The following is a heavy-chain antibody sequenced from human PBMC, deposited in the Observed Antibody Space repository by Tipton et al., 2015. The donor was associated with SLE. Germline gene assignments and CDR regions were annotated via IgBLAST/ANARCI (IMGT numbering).Heavy chain of an antibody. CDR2: INPSGGST. V-gene: IGHV1-46*01. J-gene: IGHJ6*03. Sequence: QVQLVQSGAEVKKPGASVKVSCKASGYTFTSYYMHWVRQAPGQGLEWMGIINPSGGSTSYAQKFQGRVTMTRDTSTSTVYMELSSLRSEDTAVYYCARGDSRFLGWAHPPYCMDVWGKGTTVTVSS. D-gene: IGHD3-3*01. CDR1: GYTFTSYY. CDR3: ARGDSRFLGWAHPPYCMDV.